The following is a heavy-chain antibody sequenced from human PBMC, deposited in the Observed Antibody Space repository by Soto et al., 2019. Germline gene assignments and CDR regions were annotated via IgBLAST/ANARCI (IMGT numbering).Heavy chain of an antibody. Sequence: PGGSLRLSCAASGFTFSDYYMSWIRQAPGKGLEWVSYISSSGSTIYYADSVKGRFTISRDNAKNSLYLQMNSLRAEDTAVYYCARTSPDIVVVPAAPDFDYWGQGTLVTVSS. CDR3: ARTSPDIVVVPAAPDFDY. V-gene: IGHV3-11*01. CDR2: ISSSGSTI. D-gene: IGHD2-2*01. CDR1: GFTFSDYY. J-gene: IGHJ4*02.